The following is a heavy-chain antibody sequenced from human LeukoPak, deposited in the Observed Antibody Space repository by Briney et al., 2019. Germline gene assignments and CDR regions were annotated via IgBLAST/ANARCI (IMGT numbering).Heavy chain of an antibody. J-gene: IGHJ5*02. V-gene: IGHV1-2*02. Sequence: ASVKVSCKASGYTFTGYYMHWVRQAPGQGLEWMGWINPNSGGTNYAQKFQGRVTMTRDTSISTAYMELSRLRSDDTAGYYWARAYYGSGGSPWGQGTLVTVSS. D-gene: IGHD3-10*01. CDR3: ARAYYGSGGSP. CDR2: INPNSGGT. CDR1: GYTFTGYY.